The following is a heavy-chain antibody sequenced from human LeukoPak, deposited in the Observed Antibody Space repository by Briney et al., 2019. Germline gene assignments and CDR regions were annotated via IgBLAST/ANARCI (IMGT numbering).Heavy chain of an antibody. CDR3: ASQYYDSSGYYYYYYYYMDV. CDR1: GLTFSSYS. CDR2: ISSSSSTI. V-gene: IGHV3-48*01. D-gene: IGHD3-22*01. J-gene: IGHJ6*03. Sequence: GGSLRLSCAASGLTFSSYSMNWVRQAPGKGLEWVSYISSSSSTIYYADSVKGRFTISRDNAKNSLYLQMNSLRAEDTAVYYCASQYYDSSGYYYYYYYYMDVWGKGTTVTVSS.